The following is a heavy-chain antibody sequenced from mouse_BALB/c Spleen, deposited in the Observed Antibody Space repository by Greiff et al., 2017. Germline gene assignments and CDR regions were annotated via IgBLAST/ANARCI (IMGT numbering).Heavy chain of an antibody. CDR3: ARREMGYAMDY. CDR1: GYTFTDYA. Sequence: QVQLQQSGAELVRPGVSVKISCKGSGYTFTDYAMHWVKQSHAKSLEWIGVISTYYGDASYNQKFKGKATMTVDKSSSTAYMELARLTSEDSAIYYCARREMGYAMDYWGQGTSVTVSS. CDR2: ISTYYGDA. J-gene: IGHJ4*01. V-gene: IGHV1S137*01. D-gene: IGHD2-3*01.